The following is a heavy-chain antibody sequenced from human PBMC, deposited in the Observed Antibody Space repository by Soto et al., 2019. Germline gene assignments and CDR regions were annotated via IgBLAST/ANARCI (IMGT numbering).Heavy chain of an antibody. CDR2: IIPILSVT. CDR1: GGTFSSYT. V-gene: IGHV1-69*02. D-gene: IGHD5-18*01. Sequence: QVQLVQSGAEVKKPGSSVKVSCKASGGTFSSYTISWVRQAPGQGLEWMGRIIPILSVTNYAQKFQGRITITADKSTSKAYMELSSLRSEDTAVYYCARASRSAAMAIGGDWCQGTLVTVSS. CDR3: ARASRSAAMAIGGD. J-gene: IGHJ4*02.